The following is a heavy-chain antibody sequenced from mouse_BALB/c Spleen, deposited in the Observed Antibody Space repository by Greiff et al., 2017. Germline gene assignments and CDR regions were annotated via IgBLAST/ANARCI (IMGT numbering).Heavy chain of an antibody. CDR3: ARHKSSQYYFDY. V-gene: IGHV5-12-2*01. J-gene: IGHJ2*01. Sequence: EVQRVESGGGLVQPGGSLKLSCAASGFTFSSYTMSWVRQTPEKRLEWVAYISNGGGSTYYPDTVKGRFTISRDNAKNTLYLQMSSLKSEDTAMYYCARHKSSQYYFDYWGQGTTLTVSS. CDR2: ISNGGGST. CDR1: GFTFSSYT. D-gene: IGHD1-1*01.